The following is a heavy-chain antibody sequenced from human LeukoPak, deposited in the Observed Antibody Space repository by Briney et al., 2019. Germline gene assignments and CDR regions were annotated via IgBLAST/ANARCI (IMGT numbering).Heavy chain of an antibody. J-gene: IGHJ5*02. CDR3: ARDCYPVVVATGGFDP. CDR2: ISGSGGST. Sequence: GGSLRLSCAASGFTFSSYAMSWVRQAPGKGLEWVSAISGSGGSTYYADSVKGRFTISRDNSKNTLYLQMNSLRAEDTAVYYCARDCYPVVVATGGFDPWGQGTLVTVSS. V-gene: IGHV3-23*01. D-gene: IGHD2-15*01. CDR1: GFTFSSYA.